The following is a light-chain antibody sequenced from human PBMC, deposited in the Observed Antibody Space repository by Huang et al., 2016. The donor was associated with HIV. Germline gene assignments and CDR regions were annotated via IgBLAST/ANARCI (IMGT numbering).Light chain of an antibody. CDR3: QQYGSALWT. J-gene: IGKJ1*01. V-gene: IGKV3-20*01. Sequence: EIVLTQSPGTLSLSPGERATLSCRASQSVSSSYLAWYQQKPGQAPRLLIYGASSRATGIPDRFSGSGSGTDFTLTISRLEPEDFAVYYWQQYGSALWT. CDR2: GAS. CDR1: QSVSSSY.